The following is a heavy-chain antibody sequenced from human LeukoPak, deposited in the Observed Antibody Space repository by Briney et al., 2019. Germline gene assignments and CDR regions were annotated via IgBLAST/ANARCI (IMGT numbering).Heavy chain of an antibody. CDR2: IYHSGST. J-gene: IGHJ4*02. V-gene: IGHV4-38-2*01. Sequence: PSETLSLTCAISGYSISSGYYWAWIRQPPGKGLEWVGSIYHSGSTYYNPSLKSRVTISVDTSKNHFSLMLTSVTAADTAVYYCARSPTIYYDSSGYITPDYFDCWGQGTLATVSS. D-gene: IGHD3-22*01. CDR3: ARSPTIYYDSSGYITPDYFDC. CDR1: GYSISSGYY.